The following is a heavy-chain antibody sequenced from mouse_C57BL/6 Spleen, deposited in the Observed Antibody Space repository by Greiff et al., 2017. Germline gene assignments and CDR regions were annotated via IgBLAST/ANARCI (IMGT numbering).Heavy chain of an antibody. Sequence: EVPRVESGGGLVQPGGSLKLSCAASGFTFSDYYMYLVRLTPEKRLEWVAYISNGGGSTYYTDAVKGRFTISRDNTKNTLYLQMIRLKSEDTAMNYCARHGIYYGNYDAMDYWGQGTSVTVSS. CDR1: GFTFSDYY. CDR2: ISNGGGST. D-gene: IGHD2-1*01. CDR3: ARHGIYYGNYDAMDY. J-gene: IGHJ4*01. V-gene: IGHV5-12*01.